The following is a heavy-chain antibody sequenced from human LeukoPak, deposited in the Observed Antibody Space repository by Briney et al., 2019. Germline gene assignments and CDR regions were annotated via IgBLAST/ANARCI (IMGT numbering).Heavy chain of an antibody. J-gene: IGHJ4*02. CDR2: IYYTGST. Sequence: SETLSLTCTVSGGSISSGGYYWSWIRQHPGKGLEWIAYIYYTGSTYYNPSLKSRFTISVDTSKNQFSLKLSSVTAADTAAYFCARGRVGLYFDYWGQGTLVTVSS. CDR3: ARGRVGLYFDY. D-gene: IGHD1-26*01. CDR1: GGSISSGGYY. V-gene: IGHV4-31*03.